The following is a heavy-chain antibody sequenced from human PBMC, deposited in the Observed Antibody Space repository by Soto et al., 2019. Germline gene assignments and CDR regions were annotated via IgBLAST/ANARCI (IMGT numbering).Heavy chain of an antibody. V-gene: IGHV4-34*01. Sequence: LSLTCAVYGGSFSGYYWSWIRQPPGKGLEWIGEINHSGSTNYNPSLKSRVTISVDTSKNQFSLKLSSVTAADTAVYYCARPQMATSEDYWGQGTLVTVSS. CDR3: ARPQMATSEDY. J-gene: IGHJ4*02. CDR2: INHSGST. D-gene: IGHD5-12*01. CDR1: GGSFSGYY.